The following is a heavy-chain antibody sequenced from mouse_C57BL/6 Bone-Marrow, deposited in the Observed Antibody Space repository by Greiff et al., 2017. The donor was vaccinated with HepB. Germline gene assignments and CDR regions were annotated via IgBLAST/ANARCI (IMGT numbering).Heavy chain of an antibody. CDR1: GFTFSSYA. V-gene: IGHV5-9-1*02. J-gene: IGHJ3*01. Sequence: EVKLVESGEGLVKPGGSLKLSCAASGFTFSSYAMSWVRQTPEKRLEWVAYISSGGGYIYYADTVKGRFTISRDNARNTLYLQMSSLKSEDTAMYYCTRDRDTAQATVWFAYWGQGTLVTVSA. CDR3: TRDRDTAQATVWFAY. D-gene: IGHD3-2*02. CDR2: ISSGGGYI.